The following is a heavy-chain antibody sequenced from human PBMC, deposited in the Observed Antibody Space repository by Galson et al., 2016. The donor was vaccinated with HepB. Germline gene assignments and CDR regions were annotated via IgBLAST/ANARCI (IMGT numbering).Heavy chain of an antibody. D-gene: IGHD2/OR15-2a*01. CDR3: ARSNSWSHYFDY. Sequence: ETLSLTCSVSAGSISRYYWSWLRQPPGKGLEWIGYINHSGSTSYNPSLKSRVTISVDTSTDQISLRLRSVTSADTAVYYCARSNSWSHYFDYWGQGSLVTVSS. CDR1: AGSISRYY. V-gene: IGHV4-59*01. J-gene: IGHJ4*02. CDR2: INHSGST.